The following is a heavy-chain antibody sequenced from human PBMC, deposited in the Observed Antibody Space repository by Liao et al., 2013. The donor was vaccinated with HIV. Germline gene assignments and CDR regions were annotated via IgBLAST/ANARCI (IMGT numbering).Heavy chain of an antibody. J-gene: IGHJ5*02. Sequence: QVQLQQWGAGLLKPSETLSLTCGVYGGSFSGYYWSWIRQPPREGAWSGLGKVNHGGSTNYNPSLKSRVIISIDTFKNQFSLRLNSVTAADTAVYYCARFGWELTEGWFDPWGQGILVTVSS. D-gene: IGHD1-26*01. V-gene: IGHV4-34*01. CDR1: GGSFSGYY. CDR3: ARFGWELTEGWFDP. CDR2: VNHGGST.